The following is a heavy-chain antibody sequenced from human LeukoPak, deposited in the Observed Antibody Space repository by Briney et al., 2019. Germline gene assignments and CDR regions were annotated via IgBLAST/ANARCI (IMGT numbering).Heavy chain of an antibody. D-gene: IGHD6-19*01. CDR3: ARDWEQQPPRKYSSGWPTNWFDP. CDR1: GYTFTGYY. V-gene: IGHV1-2*02. J-gene: IGHJ5*02. CDR2: INPNSGGT. Sequence: ASVKVSCKASGYTFTGYYMHWVRQAPGQGLEWMGWINPNSGGTNYAQKFQGRVTMTRDTSISTAYMELSRLRSDDTAVYYCARDWEQQPPRKYSSGWPTNWFDPWGQGTLVTVSS.